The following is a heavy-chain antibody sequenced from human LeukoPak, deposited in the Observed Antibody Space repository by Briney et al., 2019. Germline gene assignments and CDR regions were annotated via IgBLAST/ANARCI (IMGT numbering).Heavy chain of an antibody. CDR2: IYSGGST. CDR1: GFTVSSNY. CDR3: ARDYREKGFDP. V-gene: IGHV3-53*01. D-gene: IGHD5-24*01. J-gene: IGHJ5*02. Sequence: PGRSLRLSCAASGFTVSSNYMSWVRQAPGKGLEWVSVIYSGGSTYYADSVKGRFTISRDNSKNTLYLQMNSLRAEDTAVYYCARDYREKGFDPWGQGTLVTVSS.